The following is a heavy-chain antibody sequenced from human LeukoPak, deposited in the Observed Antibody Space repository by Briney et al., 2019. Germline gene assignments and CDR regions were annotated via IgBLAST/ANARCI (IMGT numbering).Heavy chain of an antibody. CDR3: AKEEVLLWFGELLYQWFDP. J-gene: IGHJ5*02. CDR2: IYHSGST. V-gene: IGHV4-38-2*02. Sequence: SETLSLTCAVSGYSISSGYYWGWIRQPPGKGLEWIGSIYHSGSTHYNPSLKSRATISVDTSKNQFSLKLSSVTAADTAVYYCAKEEVLLWFGELLYQWFDPWGQGTLVTVSS. CDR1: GYSISSGYY. D-gene: IGHD3-10*01.